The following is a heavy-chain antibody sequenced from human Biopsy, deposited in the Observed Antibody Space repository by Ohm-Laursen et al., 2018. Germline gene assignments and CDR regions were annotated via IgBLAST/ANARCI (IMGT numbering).Heavy chain of an antibody. Sequence: SSVKVSCKAPEGTFSNYGVNWVRQAPGQGLEWLGGNIPILGTGNYAQKFQDRVTVAADTSTSTATMELHSLRSDDTAVYYCATKLTGYFHHWGQGTLVIVSS. CDR2: NIPILGTG. J-gene: IGHJ1*01. CDR1: EGTFSNYG. V-gene: IGHV1-69*06. D-gene: IGHD3-9*01. CDR3: ATKLTGYFHH.